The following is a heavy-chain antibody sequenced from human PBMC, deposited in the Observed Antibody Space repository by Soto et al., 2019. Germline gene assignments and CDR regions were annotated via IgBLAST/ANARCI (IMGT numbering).Heavy chain of an antibody. V-gene: IGHV3-49*03. CDR2: IRSKAYGGTT. CDR1: GFTFGYYA. Sequence: PGGSLRLSCTASGFTFGYYAMSWFRQSPGKGLEWVGFIRSKAYGGTTEYAASVKGRFTISRDDSKSIAYLQMNSLKTEDTAVYYCTRPLRIAAAGSAFDIWGQGTMVTVSS. J-gene: IGHJ3*02. CDR3: TRPLRIAAAGSAFDI. D-gene: IGHD6-13*01.